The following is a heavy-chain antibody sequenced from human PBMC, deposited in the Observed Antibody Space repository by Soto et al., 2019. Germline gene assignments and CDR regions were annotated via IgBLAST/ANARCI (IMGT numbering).Heavy chain of an antibody. Sequence: SETLSLTCTVSGGSISSYYWSWIRQPPGKGLEWIGYIYYSGSTNYNPSLKSRVTISVDTSKNQFSLKLSSVTAADTAVYYCARGRNWNVKRWFDPWGQGTLVTVSS. CDR1: GGSISSYY. CDR2: IYYSGST. J-gene: IGHJ5*02. V-gene: IGHV4-59*12. D-gene: IGHD1-1*01. CDR3: ARGRNWNVKRWFDP.